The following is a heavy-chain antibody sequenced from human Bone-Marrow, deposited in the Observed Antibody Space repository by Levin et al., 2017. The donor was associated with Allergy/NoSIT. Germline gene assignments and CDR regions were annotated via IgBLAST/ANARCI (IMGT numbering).Heavy chain of an antibody. CDR1: GASINSDDHY. CDR3: ARGDDFYDTHGLRFEY. CDR2: IFHSGSA. Sequence: PSETLSLTCTVSGASINSDDHYWTWIRQPPGKGLEWIGCIFHSGSAFYNSSLKSRLAISIDTSKNQFSLRLTSVTGADSAVYYCARGDDFYDTHGLRFEYWGQGALVTVSS. V-gene: IGHV4-30-4*01. J-gene: IGHJ4*02. D-gene: IGHD3-22*01.